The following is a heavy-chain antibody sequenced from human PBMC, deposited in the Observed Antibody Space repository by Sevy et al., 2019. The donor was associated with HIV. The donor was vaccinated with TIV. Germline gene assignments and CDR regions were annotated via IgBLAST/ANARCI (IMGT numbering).Heavy chain of an antibody. Sequence: GGSLRLSCAASGFSVNSNYMTWVRQAPGKGLDWVSIIYSDGSTKYADALKGRFTISRDNSKNTMYLQMNSLRVEDTAVYYCARGGTIFGLVSHYFDYWGQGTLVTVSS. CDR2: IYSDGST. V-gene: IGHV3-66*01. J-gene: IGHJ4*02. CDR1: GFSVNSNY. CDR3: ARGGTIFGLVSHYFDY. D-gene: IGHD3-3*01.